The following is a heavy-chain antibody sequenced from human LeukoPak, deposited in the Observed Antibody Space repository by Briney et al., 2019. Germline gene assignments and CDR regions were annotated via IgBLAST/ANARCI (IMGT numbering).Heavy chain of an antibody. Sequence: QPGGSLILSCAASGFTFSSYAMNWIRQAPGKGLEWVSTISGSGGSTYYADSVKGRFTISRDNSKNTLYVQMNSLRAEDTAVYYCAKRAYDYGDYIDYWGQGNLVTVSS. CDR2: ISGSGGST. V-gene: IGHV3-23*01. CDR3: AKRAYDYGDYIDY. J-gene: IGHJ4*02. CDR1: GFTFSSYA. D-gene: IGHD4-17*01.